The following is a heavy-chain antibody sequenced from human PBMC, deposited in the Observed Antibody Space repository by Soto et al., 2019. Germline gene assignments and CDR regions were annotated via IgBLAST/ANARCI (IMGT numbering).Heavy chain of an antibody. CDR3: ARSHYTYGLLIDY. D-gene: IGHD2-8*01. Sequence: SETLSLTCSPSGDSITTNGYYWGWIRQPPGTGLQWIGNVYWTGSTFSHPSLTSRVFISVDTSKNEFSLRLTSVTAADTAVYYCARSHYTYGLLIDYWGPGTLVTV. CDR1: GDSITTNGYY. CDR2: VYWTGST. V-gene: IGHV4-39*01. J-gene: IGHJ4*02.